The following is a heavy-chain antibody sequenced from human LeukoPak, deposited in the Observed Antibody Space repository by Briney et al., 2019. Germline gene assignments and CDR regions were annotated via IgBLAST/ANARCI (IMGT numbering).Heavy chain of an antibody. J-gene: IGHJ4*02. Sequence: GASVKVSRKASGYTFASYGISWVRQAPGQGLEWMGWISAYNGNTNYAQKLQGRVTMTTATSTSTAYMELRSLRADDAAVYYCARDRVFVDTAIVYPVQYFDYWCQGNRVTVSS. CDR2: ISAYNGNT. V-gene: IGHV1-18*01. CDR1: GYTFASYG. CDR3: ARDRVFVDTAIVYPVQYFDY. D-gene: IGHD5-18*01.